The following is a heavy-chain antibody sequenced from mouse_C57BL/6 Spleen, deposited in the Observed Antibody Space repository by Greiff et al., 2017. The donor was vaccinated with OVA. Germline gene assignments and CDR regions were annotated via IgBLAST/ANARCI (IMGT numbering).Heavy chain of an antibody. CDR3: ARPYGSKGDYAMDY. D-gene: IGHD1-1*01. J-gene: IGHJ4*01. V-gene: IGHV1-64*01. CDR2: IHPNSGST. Sequence: QVQLQQPGAELVKPGASVKLSCKASGYTFTSYWMHWVKQRPGQGLEWIGMIHPNSGSTNYNEKFKSKATLTVDKSSSTAYMQLSSLTSEDSAVYYGARPYGSKGDYAMDYWGQGTSVTVSS. CDR1: GYTFTSYW.